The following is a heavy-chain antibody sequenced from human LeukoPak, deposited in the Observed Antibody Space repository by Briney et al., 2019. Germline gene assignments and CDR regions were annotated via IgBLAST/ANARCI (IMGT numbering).Heavy chain of an antibody. V-gene: IGHV4-34*01. CDR1: GGSFSGYY. D-gene: IGHD4-17*01. CDR2: INHSGST. J-gene: IGHJ4*02. Sequence: PSETLSLTCAVYGGSFSGYYWSWIRQPPGKGLEWIGEINHSGSTNYNPSLKSRVTISVDTSKNQFSLKLGSVTAADTAVYYCARKVNDYGIVRWGQGTLVTVSS. CDR3: ARKVNDYGIVR.